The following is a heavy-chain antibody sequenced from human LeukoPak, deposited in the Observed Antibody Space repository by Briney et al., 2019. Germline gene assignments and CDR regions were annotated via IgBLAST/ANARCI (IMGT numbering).Heavy chain of an antibody. CDR2: ISYDGSNK. D-gene: IGHD1-26*01. Sequence: GGSLRLSCAASGFTFSSYGMHWVRQAPGKGLEWVAVISYDGSNKYYADSVKGRFTISRDNSKNTLYLQMNSLRAEDTAVYYCAKDEVVGGPGATAFDIWGQGTMVTVSS. V-gene: IGHV3-30*18. CDR1: GFTFSSYG. J-gene: IGHJ3*02. CDR3: AKDEVVGGPGATAFDI.